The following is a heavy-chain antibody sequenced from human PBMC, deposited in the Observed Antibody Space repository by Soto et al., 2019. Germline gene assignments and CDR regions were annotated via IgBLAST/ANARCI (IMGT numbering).Heavy chain of an antibody. Sequence: PGESLKISCKGSGYSFTSYWISWVRQMPGKGLEWMGRIDPSDSYTNYSPSFQGHVTISADKSISTAYLQWSSLKASDTAMYYCAGRTGNFEDIYGMDVWGQGTTVTVSS. CDR1: GYSFTSYW. CDR2: IDPSDSYT. D-gene: IGHD3-9*01. V-gene: IGHV5-10-1*01. CDR3: AGRTGNFEDIYGMDV. J-gene: IGHJ6*02.